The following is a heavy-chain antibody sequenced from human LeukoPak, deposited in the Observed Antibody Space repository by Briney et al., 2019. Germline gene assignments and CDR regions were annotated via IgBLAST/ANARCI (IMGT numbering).Heavy chain of an antibody. CDR1: GFTFSNYR. Sequence: GGPLTLSCAASGFTFSNYRMHCPRPAPGKGLEWVALISLDGSKKYYADSVKGRFTISRDNSENTLYLHIVLWPAQDRPLFYCAKITSRDSIDYWGQGTLVTVSS. D-gene: IGHD6-6*01. V-gene: IGHV3-30*18. CDR2: ISLDGSKK. J-gene: IGHJ4*02. CDR3: AKITSRDSIDY.